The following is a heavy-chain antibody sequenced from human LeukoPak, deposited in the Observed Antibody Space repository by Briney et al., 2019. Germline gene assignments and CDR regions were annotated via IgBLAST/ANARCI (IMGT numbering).Heavy chain of an antibody. CDR3: ARGIFGAYYYGSGSYATYFDY. CDR2: IIPIFGTA. D-gene: IGHD3-10*01. Sequence: ASVKVSCKASGGTFSSYAISWVRQAPGQGLEWMGGIIPIFGTANYAQKFQGRVTITADESTSTAYMELSSLRSEDTAVYYCARGIFGAYYYGSGSYATYFDYWGQGTLVTVSS. V-gene: IGHV1-69*13. CDR1: GGTFSSYA. J-gene: IGHJ4*02.